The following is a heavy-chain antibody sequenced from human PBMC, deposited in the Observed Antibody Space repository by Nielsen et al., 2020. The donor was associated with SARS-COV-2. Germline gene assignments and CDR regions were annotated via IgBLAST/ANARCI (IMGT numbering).Heavy chain of an antibody. CDR1: GGSFSGNY. V-gene: IGHV4-34*01. Sequence: SETLSLTCTVYGGSFSGNYWSWIRQSPGKGLEWIGEINHGGSTSYNPSLKSRVTISIDTSKKQFSLNLRSVTAADMAVYYCASRAEGLHLWRRYFYYMTVWGKGTTVTVSS. J-gene: IGHJ6*03. CDR3: ASRAEGLHLWRRYFYYMTV. D-gene: IGHD3-10*01. CDR2: INHGGST.